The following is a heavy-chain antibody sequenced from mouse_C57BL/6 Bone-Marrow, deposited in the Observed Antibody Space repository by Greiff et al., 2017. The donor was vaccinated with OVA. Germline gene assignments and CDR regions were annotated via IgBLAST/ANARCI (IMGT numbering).Heavy chain of an antibody. CDR2: IDPSDSYT. J-gene: IGHJ4*01. CDR1: GYTFTSYW. CDR3: ARSGTTVDYYAMDY. V-gene: IGHV1-69*01. D-gene: IGHD1-1*01. Sequence: QVQLQQPGAELVMPGASVKLSCKASGYTFTSYWMHWVKQRPGQGLEWIGEIDPSDSYTNYNQQFKGKSTLTVDKSSSTAYMQLSSLTSEDSAVYYCARSGTTVDYYAMDYWGQGTSVTVSS.